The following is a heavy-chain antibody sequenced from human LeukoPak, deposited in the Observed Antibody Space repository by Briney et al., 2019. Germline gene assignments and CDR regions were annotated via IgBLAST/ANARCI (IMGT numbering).Heavy chain of an antibody. J-gene: IGHJ4*02. V-gene: IGHV3-48*01. CDR2: ISTSNSTM. Sequence: GSLRLSCAASGFTFSSYSMNWVRQAPGKGLEWVSYISTSNSTMYYADSVKGRFTISRDNAKNSLFLQMNSLRAEDTAVYYRARLRHLDYWGQGTLVTVSS. D-gene: IGHD4-17*01. CDR1: GFTFSSYS. CDR3: ARLRHLDY.